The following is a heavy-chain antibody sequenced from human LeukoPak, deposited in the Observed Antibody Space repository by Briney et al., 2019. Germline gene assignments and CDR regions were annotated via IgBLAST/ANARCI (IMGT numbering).Heavy chain of an antibody. CDR1: EGTFSSYA. Sequence: SVKVSCKASEGTFSSYAISWVRQAPGQGLEWMGGIIPIFGTASYAQKFQGRVTITADESTSTAYMELSSLRSEDTAVYYCARLYSNYARYYYYYGMDVWGQGTTVTVSS. J-gene: IGHJ6*02. CDR3: ARLYSNYARYYYYYGMDV. D-gene: IGHD4-11*01. V-gene: IGHV1-69*13. CDR2: IIPIFGTA.